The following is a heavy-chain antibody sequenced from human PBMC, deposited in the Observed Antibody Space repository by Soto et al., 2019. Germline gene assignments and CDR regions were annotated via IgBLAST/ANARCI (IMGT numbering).Heavy chain of an antibody. CDR3: ARGTRVIPAESDFDY. CDR2: ISGSGGST. V-gene: IGHV3-23*01. CDR1: GFTFSSYA. J-gene: IGHJ4*02. D-gene: IGHD2-2*01. Sequence: PGGSLRLSCAASGFTFSSYAMHWVRQAPGKGLECVSGISGSGGSTSYADSVKGRFTISRDNSKNTLYLQMNSLRAEDTAVYYCARGTRVIPAESDFDYWGQGTLVTVSS.